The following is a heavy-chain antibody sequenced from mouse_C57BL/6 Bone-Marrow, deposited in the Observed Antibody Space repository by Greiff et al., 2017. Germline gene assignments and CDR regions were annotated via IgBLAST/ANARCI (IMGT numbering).Heavy chain of an antibody. CDR2: ILPGSGST. CDR3: ARWGYAMDY. J-gene: IGHJ4*01. V-gene: IGHV1-9*01. Sequence: QVQLQQSGAELMKPGASVKLSCKATGYTFTGYWIEWVKQRPGHGLEWIGEILPGSGSTNYNDKFKGKATFTADTSSNTAYMQLSSLTTEDSAIYYCARWGYAMDYWGQGTSVTVSS. CDR1: GYTFTGYW.